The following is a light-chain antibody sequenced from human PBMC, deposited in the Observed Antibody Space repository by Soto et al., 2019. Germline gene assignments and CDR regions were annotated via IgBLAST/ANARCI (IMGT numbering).Light chain of an antibody. J-gene: IGLJ3*02. Sequence: QSVLTQPPSVSAAPGRKVTISCSGSSSNIGNNYVSWYQQFPGTAPQLLIYDNNKRPSGIPDRFSGSKSGTSATLGITGLQSGDEADYYCGTWDSSLSAWVFGGGNKLTVL. CDR1: SSNIGNNY. CDR3: GTWDSSLSAWV. CDR2: DNN. V-gene: IGLV1-51*01.